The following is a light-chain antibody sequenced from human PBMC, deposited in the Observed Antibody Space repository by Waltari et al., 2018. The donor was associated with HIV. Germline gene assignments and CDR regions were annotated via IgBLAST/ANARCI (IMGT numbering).Light chain of an antibody. J-gene: IGKJ4*01. V-gene: IGKV4-1*01. CDR3: QQYYSTPVT. CDR1: QSVLYSSNNKDY. CDR2: WAS. Sequence: DIVMTQSPDSLAVSLGERATINCKSSQSVLYSSNNKDYLAWYQQKPAQPPKLLFYWASTRESGVPDRFGGSGSGTNFTLTINSLQAEEVAVYYCQQYYSTPVTFGGGTKVEIK.